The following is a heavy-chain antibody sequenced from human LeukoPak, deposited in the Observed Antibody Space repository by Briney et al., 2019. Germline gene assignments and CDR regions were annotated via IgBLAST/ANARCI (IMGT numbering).Heavy chain of an antibody. CDR1: GFTFSSYA. V-gene: IGHV3-23*01. D-gene: IGHD3-22*01. CDR3: AKDGSYYYDSSGYYLASYYMDV. CDR2: ISGSGGST. J-gene: IGHJ6*03. Sequence: PGGSLRLSCAASGFTFSSYAMSWVRQAPGKGLEWVSAISGSGGSTYYADSVKGRFTISRDNSKNTLYLQMNSLRAEDTAVYYCAKDGSYYYDSSGYYLASYYMDVWGKGTTVTVSS.